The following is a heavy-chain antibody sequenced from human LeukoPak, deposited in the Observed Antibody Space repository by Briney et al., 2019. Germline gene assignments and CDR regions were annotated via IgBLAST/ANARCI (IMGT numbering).Heavy chain of an antibody. V-gene: IGHV4-34*01. CDR1: GGSFSGYY. J-gene: IGHJ4*02. CDR3: ARDATTEYCTNGACYSYYFDY. D-gene: IGHD2-8*01. CDR2: INHSGST. Sequence: SETLSLTCAVYGGSFSGYYWSWIRQPPGKGLEWIGEINHSGSTNYNPSLKSRVTISVDTSKNQFSLKLSSVTAADTAVYYCARDATTEYCTNGACYSYYFDYWGQGTLVTVSS.